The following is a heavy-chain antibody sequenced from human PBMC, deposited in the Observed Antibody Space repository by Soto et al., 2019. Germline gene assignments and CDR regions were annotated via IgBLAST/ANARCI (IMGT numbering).Heavy chain of an antibody. CDR3: AKVSLGATTITDYYYYGLDV. CDR1: GFTVSNNY. CDR2: IYSGGYT. Sequence: LRLSCAVSGFTVSNNYMSWVRQAPGKGLEGVSVIYSGGYTAYGDSVKGRFTISRDNSKNTLYLQMNSLRADDTAVYYCAKVSLGATTITDYYYYGLDVWGQGTTVTSP. V-gene: IGHV3-53*01. D-gene: IGHD1-26*01. J-gene: IGHJ6*02.